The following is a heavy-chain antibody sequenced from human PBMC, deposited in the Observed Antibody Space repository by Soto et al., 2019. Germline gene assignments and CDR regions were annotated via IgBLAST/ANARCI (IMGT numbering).Heavy chain of an antibody. CDR2: IYYSGST. V-gene: IGHV4-30-4*01. Sequence: QVQLQESGPGLVKPSQTLSLTCTVSGGSISSGDYYWTWLRQPPGKGLEWIGYIYYSGSTYYNPSLKSRVTLSVDTSRNQSSLRLTSVTAADTAVYYCARDRYYGMDVWGQGTTVTVSS. CDR3: ARDRYYGMDV. J-gene: IGHJ6*02. CDR1: GGSISSGDYY.